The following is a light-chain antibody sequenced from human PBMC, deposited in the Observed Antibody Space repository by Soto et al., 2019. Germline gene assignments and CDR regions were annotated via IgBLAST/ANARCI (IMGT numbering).Light chain of an antibody. CDR3: QKYGSSPQIN. V-gene: IGKV3-20*01. CDR1: QSVSSSY. J-gene: IGKJ5*01. CDR2: GAS. Sequence: ELVLTQSPGTPSLSSGEIATLSCSSSQSVSSSYLAWYQQKPGQAHRLIIYGASSRATGIPDRFSGSGSGTDFTLTIRRLEPEDFAVYYCQKYGSSPQINVGQGKRLEIK.